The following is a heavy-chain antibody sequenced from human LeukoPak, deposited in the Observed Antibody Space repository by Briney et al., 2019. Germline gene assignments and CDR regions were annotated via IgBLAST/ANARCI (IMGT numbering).Heavy chain of an antibody. CDR2: NWYDGSKQ. D-gene: IGHD6-19*01. CDR1: GFTFSRHG. V-gene: IGHV3-33*01. CDR3: ARNPSDWSPDY. Sequence: GGSLRLSCAASGFTFSRHGMHWVRQAPGKGLEWVAINWYDGSKQFYADSVKGRFTISRDNSKNTVSLQMNSLRAEDTAMYFCARNPSDWSPDYWGQGTLVTVSS. J-gene: IGHJ4*02.